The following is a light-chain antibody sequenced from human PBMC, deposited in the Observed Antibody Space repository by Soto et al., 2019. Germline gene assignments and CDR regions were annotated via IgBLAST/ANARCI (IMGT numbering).Light chain of an antibody. J-gene: IGKJ4*01. CDR1: QSVRSNY. V-gene: IGKV3-20*01. CDR2: DAS. CDR3: QQYGSSPLT. Sequence: EIVLTQSPDTLSLSPGERATLSCRASQSVRSNYLARYQQKPGQAPRFLIYDASSRATGIPDRFSGSGSGTGFTLTISRLEPEDFAVYYCQQYGSSPLTFGGGTKVEIK.